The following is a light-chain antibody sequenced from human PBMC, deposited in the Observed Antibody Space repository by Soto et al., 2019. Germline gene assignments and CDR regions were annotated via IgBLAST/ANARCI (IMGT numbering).Light chain of an antibody. J-gene: IGKJ4*01. V-gene: IGKV1-39*01. Sequence: DIQMTKSPSSLSASVGDRVTITCRASQSISNFLNWYQQKPGKPPKLLIYGASSLQSGVPSRFSGSGSGTDFTLTISSLQPEDFATFYCQQSYSSSVTFGGGTKVDIK. CDR1: QSISNF. CDR2: GAS. CDR3: QQSYSSSVT.